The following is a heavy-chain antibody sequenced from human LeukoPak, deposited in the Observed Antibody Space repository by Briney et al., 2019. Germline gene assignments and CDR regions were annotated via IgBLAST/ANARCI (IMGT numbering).Heavy chain of an antibody. CDR1: GFTFSSYW. D-gene: IGHD5-24*01. V-gene: IGHV3-7*01. Sequence: GGSLRLSCAASGFTFSSYWMSWVRQAPGKGLEWVANIKQDGSEKYYVYSVKGRFTISRNNTKHLMYLQMNSLRAEDAAVYYCARAERGLQLYFDYWGGGTLATVSS. CDR3: ARAERGLQLYFDY. J-gene: IGHJ4*02. CDR2: IKQDGSEK.